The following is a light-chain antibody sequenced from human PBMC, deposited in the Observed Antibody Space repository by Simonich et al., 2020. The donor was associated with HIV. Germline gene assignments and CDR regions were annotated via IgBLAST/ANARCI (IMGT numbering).Light chain of an antibody. CDR3: QQANSFPPT. J-gene: IGKJ2*01. CDR2: DAS. V-gene: IGKV1-12*01. CDR1: QSISSW. Sequence: DIQMTQSPSTLSASVGNRVTITCRASQSISSWLAWYQQKPGKSPQLRFYDASSLQSGVPSRFSGSGSGTNFTLTISSLHPEDFATYYCQQANSFPPTFGQGTKLEIK.